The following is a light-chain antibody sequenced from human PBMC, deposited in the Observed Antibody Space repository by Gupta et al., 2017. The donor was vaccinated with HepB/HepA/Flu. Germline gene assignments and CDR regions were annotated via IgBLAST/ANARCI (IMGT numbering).Light chain of an antibody. CDR3: GKWDDTLSHVV. V-gene: IGLV1-51*02. CDR2: TKD. CDR1: SSNIENNY. J-gene: IGLJ2*01. Sequence: QSVLTQPPSVSAAPGQKVTISCSGTSSNIENNYVSWYQQLPGAAPKLLIHTKDARPSGIPDRFSGSKSGTSATLAIAGLQTGDEADYYCGKWDDTLSHVVFGGGTKLTVL.